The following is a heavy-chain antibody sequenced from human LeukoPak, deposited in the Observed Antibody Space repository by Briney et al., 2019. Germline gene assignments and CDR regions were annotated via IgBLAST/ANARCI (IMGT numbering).Heavy chain of an antibody. Sequence: SVKVSCKASGGTFSSYAISWVRQAPGQGLEWMGGIIPIFGTANYAQKFQGRVTITADESTSTAHMELSSLRSEDTAVYYCAAATRGGFDYWGQGTLVTVSS. CDR1: GGTFSSYA. CDR2: IIPIFGTA. D-gene: IGHD2-15*01. CDR3: AAATRGGFDY. J-gene: IGHJ4*02. V-gene: IGHV1-69*01.